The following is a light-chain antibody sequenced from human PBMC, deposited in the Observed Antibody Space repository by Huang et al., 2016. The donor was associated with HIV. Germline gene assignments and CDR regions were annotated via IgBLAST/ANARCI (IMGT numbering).Light chain of an antibody. CDR1: QSISSY. Sequence: DIQMTQSPSSLSASVGDRVTITCRASQSISSYLNWYQQIPGKAPKLLSYTSSNLQSVFPSRFSGSGSGTDFTLTIGSLQPEDVATYWCQQTYSTPWTFGQGTKVE. CDR2: TSS. V-gene: IGKV1-39*01. CDR3: QQTYSTPWT. J-gene: IGKJ1*01.